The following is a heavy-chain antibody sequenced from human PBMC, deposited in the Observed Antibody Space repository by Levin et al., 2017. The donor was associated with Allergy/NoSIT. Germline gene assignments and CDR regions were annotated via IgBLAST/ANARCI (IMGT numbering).Heavy chain of an antibody. CDR2: IWFDGSNK. CDR1: ELTNSETFSDCA. V-gene: IGHV3-33*01. J-gene: IGHJ4*02. D-gene: IGHD1-26*01. Sequence: HPGGSLRLSCVASELTNSETFSDCAMHWVRQAPGKGLEWVALIWFDGSNKYYADSVKGRFTISRDNSKTTLYLQMNSLRAEDTAVYYCAREGVGGTTFRGNYDYWGQGTLVTVSS. CDR3: AREGVGGTTFRGNYDY.